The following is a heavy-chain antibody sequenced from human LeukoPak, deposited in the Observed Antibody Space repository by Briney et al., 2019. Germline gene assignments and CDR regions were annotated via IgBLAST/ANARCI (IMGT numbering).Heavy chain of an antibody. CDR3: AKADMYYYDSSGYYRPEGFDY. Sequence: GASLRLSCAASGFTFSSYAMSWVRQAPGKGLEWVAVISYDGSNKYYADSVKGRFTISRDNSKNTLYLQMNSLRAEDTAVYFCAKADMYYYDSSGYYRPEGFDYWGQGTLVTVSS. CDR2: ISYDGSNK. V-gene: IGHV3-30*18. J-gene: IGHJ4*02. D-gene: IGHD3-22*01. CDR1: GFTFSSYA.